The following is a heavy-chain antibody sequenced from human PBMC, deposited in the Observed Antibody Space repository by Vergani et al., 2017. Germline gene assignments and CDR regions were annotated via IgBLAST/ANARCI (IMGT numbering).Heavy chain of an antibody. CDR1: GYTFTSYY. CDR3: ARARHSRAVDY. J-gene: IGHJ4*02. V-gene: IGHV1-46*03. D-gene: IGHD6-13*01. CDR2: INPSGRST. Sequence: QVQLVQSGAEVKKPGASVKVSCKASGYTFTSYYMHWVRQGPGQRLEWLGIINPSGRSTSYAQKFQGGDTMTRDTSTRTVYMELGSLGVEDTAVYYCARARHSRAVDYWGQGTLVTVSS.